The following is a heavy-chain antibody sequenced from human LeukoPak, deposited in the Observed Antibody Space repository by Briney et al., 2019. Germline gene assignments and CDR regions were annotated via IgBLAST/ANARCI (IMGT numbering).Heavy chain of an antibody. CDR2: IFYSGST. CDR3: ARNRATSIYWFDP. CDR1: GGSISSYY. D-gene: IGHD6-6*01. Sequence: SETLSLTCTVSGGSISSYYWSWIRQPPGRGLEWVGYIFYSGSTNYNPPLTRRVTISVDTSKNQFSLKLSTVTAAATAAYYCARNRATSIYWFDPWGQGTPVTVSS. V-gene: IGHV4-59*12. J-gene: IGHJ5*02.